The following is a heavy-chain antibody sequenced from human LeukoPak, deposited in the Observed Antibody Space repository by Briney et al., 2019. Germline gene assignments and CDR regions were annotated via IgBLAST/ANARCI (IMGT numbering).Heavy chain of an antibody. V-gene: IGHV1-18*01. D-gene: IGHD3-9*01. J-gene: IGHJ6*02. CDR2: ISAYNGNT. CDR3: ARDPQSTSDYDILTDNYYYCGMDV. CDR1: GYTFTSYG. Sequence: GASVKVSCKASGYTFTSYGISWVRQAPGQGLEWMGWISAYNGNTNYAQKLQGRVTMTTDTSTSTAYMELRSLRSDDTAVYYCARDPQSTSDYDILTDNYYYCGMDVWGQGTTVTVSS.